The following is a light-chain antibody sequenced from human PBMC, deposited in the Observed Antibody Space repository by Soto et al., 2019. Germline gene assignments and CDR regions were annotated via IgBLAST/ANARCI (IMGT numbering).Light chain of an antibody. J-gene: IGKJ1*01. CDR1: QSVSSRF. CDR3: QQYFILRT. CDR2: GTS. Sequence: EIVLKQSPATLSLYQGERATLSCRASQSVSSRFLAWYQQKPGQAPRLVIHGTSTRATGIPDRFSGSGSGTDFTLTISRLEPEDFAVYYCQQYFILRTFAQGTKVDIK. V-gene: IGKV3-20*01.